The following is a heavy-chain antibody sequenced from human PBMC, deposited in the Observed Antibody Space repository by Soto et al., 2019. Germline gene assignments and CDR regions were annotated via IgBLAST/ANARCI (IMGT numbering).Heavy chain of an antibody. J-gene: IGHJ4*02. V-gene: IGHV3-64*04. CDR3: ARDRFIAAAGPVDY. Sequence: GGSLRLSCSVSGFTFSSYAMHWVRQAPGKGLEYVSGISSNGGSTYYADSVKGRFTISRDNSKNTLYLQMNSLRAEDTAVYYCARDRFIAAAGPVDYWGQGTLVTVSS. D-gene: IGHD6-13*01. CDR2: ISSNGGST. CDR1: GFTFSSYA.